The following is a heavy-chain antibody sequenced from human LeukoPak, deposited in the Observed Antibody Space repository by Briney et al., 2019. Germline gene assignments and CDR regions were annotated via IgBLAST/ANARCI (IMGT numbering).Heavy chain of an antibody. D-gene: IGHD6-6*01. CDR1: GFAFSSYW. CDR3: AKDLVGQYSALGY. Sequence: QTGGSLRLSCAASGFAFSSYWMHWVRQAPGKGLEWVAVISYDGSNEYYADSVKGRFTISRDNSKNTLYLQMNSLRAEDTAMYYCAKDLVGQYSALGYWGQGTLVTVSS. J-gene: IGHJ4*02. V-gene: IGHV3-30*18. CDR2: ISYDGSNE.